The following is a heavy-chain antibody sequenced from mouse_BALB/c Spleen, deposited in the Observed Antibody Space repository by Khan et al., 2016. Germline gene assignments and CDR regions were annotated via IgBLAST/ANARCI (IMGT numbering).Heavy chain of an antibody. V-gene: IGHV3-2*02. CDR1: GYSITSDYA. D-gene: IGHD4-1*01. CDR3: ARNWDPFDY. CDR2: ISYSGST. Sequence: EVQLQESGPGLVKPSQSLSLTCTVTGYSITSDYAWNWIRQFPGNKLEWMGYISYSGSTSYNPSLKSRISITRDTSKNQFFLQLNSVTTEDTATYYCARNWDPFDYWSQGTTLTVSS. J-gene: IGHJ2*01.